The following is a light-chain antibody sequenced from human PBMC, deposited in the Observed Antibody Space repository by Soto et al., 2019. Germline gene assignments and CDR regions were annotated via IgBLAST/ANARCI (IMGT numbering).Light chain of an antibody. J-gene: IGKJ2*01. CDR3: QQYNSYST. CDR2: KAS. V-gene: IGKV1-5*03. CDR1: QSISSW. Sequence: DIQMTQPPSTLSASVGDRVTITCRASQSISSWLAWYQQKPGKAPKLLIYKASSLESGVPSRFSGSGSGTEFTLTISSLQPDDFATYYCQQYNSYSTFGKGTK.